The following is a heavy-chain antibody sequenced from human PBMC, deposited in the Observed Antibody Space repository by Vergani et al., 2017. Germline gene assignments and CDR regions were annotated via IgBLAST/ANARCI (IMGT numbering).Heavy chain of an antibody. Sequence: QVQLQESGPGLVKPSETLSLTCTVSGGPISSYYWSWIRQPPGKGLEWIGYIYYSGSTNYNPSLKSRVTISVDTSKNQVSLKLSSVTAADTAVYYCASFGYSGYYFDYWGQGTLVTVSS. V-gene: IGHV4-59*01. CDR3: ASFGYSGYYFDY. D-gene: IGHD3-22*01. J-gene: IGHJ4*02. CDR2: IYYSGST. CDR1: GGPISSYY.